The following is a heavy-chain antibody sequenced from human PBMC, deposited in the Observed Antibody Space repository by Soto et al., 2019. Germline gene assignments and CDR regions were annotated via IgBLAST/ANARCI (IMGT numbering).Heavy chain of an antibody. D-gene: IGHD3-3*01. CDR3: ARDNQRFFDY. Sequence: QVQLQESGPGLVKPSQTLSLTCTVSGGSISSGGDYWSWIRQHPGKGLEWIGYIYHSGSTYYNPSLKSRVTMSVDTSKNHFSLKLSSVTAADTAVYFCARDNQRFFDYWGQGTLVTVSS. CDR2: IYHSGST. CDR1: GGSISSGGDY. J-gene: IGHJ4*02. V-gene: IGHV4-31*03.